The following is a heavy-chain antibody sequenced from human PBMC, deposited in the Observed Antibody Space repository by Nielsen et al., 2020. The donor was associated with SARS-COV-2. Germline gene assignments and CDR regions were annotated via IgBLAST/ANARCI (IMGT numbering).Heavy chain of an antibody. V-gene: IGHV1-18*04. Sequence: ASVKVSCKASGHTFANYGLTWVRQAPGQGLEWMGWLSTQNGNTNFAQKFQGRVTLNRDTSASTAYMELSSLRSEDTAVYYCARDRQKRFDFWGQGTLVTVSS. CDR2: LSTQNGNT. CDR1: GHTFANYG. CDR3: ARDRQKRFDF. J-gene: IGHJ4*02.